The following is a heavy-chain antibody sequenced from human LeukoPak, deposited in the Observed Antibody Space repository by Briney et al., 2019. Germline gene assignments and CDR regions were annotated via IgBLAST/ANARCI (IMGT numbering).Heavy chain of an antibody. D-gene: IGHD3-16*01. CDR3: ARDGGLDS. V-gene: IGHV1-2*02. J-gene: IGHJ4*02. CDR1: GYTFTDYY. CDR2: INPNSGDT. Sequence: ASVKVSCKASGYTFTDYYMHWLRQAPGQGLEWMGWINPNSGDTNSAQKLQDRVTMTRDTSISTAYMELSRLRSDDTAVYYCARDGGLDSWGQGTLVTVSS.